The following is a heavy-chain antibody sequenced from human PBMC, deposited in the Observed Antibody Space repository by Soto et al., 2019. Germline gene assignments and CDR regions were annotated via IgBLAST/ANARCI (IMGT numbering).Heavy chain of an antibody. J-gene: IGHJ6*02. D-gene: IGHD3-10*01. Sequence: AETLSLTCRVSGAAIRSYDRNWVRQPPGKGLEWIAYVYTSDYTSYSASLKSRVTISVDTSKIQFYLRLNSVTAADTAVYYCASSAGHPGDFFYYNGMDVWGQGTTVTVSS. CDR1: GAAIRSYD. CDR3: ASSAGHPGDFFYYNGMDV. CDR2: VYTSDYT. V-gene: IGHV4-4*08.